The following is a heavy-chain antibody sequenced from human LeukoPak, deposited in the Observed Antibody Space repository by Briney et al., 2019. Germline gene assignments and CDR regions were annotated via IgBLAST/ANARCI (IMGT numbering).Heavy chain of an antibody. Sequence: GGSLRLSCAAPGFTFSSYAMHWVRQAPGKGLEWVAVISYDGSNKYYADSVKGRFTISRDNSKNTLYLQMNSLRAEDTAVYYCARARYPQSYYYGMDVWGQGTTVTVSS. CDR3: ARARYPQSYYYGMDV. J-gene: IGHJ6*02. CDR1: GFTFSSYA. V-gene: IGHV3-30-3*01. CDR2: ISYDGSNK. D-gene: IGHD3-9*01.